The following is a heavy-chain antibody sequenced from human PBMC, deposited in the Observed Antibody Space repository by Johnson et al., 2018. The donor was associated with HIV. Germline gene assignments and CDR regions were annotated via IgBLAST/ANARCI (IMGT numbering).Heavy chain of an antibody. V-gene: IGHV3-74*02. J-gene: IGHJ3*02. CDR2: MNADGKTT. D-gene: IGHD2-21*02. CDR3: ARGGAYCGGDCNAFDI. CDR1: GFTVSSNY. Sequence: VQLVESGGGLVQPGGSLRLSCAASGFTVSSNYMSWVRQAPGKGLVWVSRMNADGKTTTYADSVKGRFTISRDNVKNTLYLQMNSLRAEDTAVYYCARGGAYCGGDCNAFDIWGQWTMVTVSS.